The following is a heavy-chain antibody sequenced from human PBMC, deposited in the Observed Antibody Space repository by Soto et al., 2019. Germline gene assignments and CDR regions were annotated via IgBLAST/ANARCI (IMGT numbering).Heavy chain of an antibody. CDR2: IIPIFGTA. D-gene: IGHD3-22*01. Sequence: QVQLVQSGAEVKKPGSSVKVSCKASGGTFSSYAISWVRQAPGQGLEWMGGIIPIFGTANYAQKFQGRVTITADESTSTAYMELSSLRSEDTAVYYCARVGQYYDSSGYYSFDYWGQGPLVTVSS. CDR3: ARVGQYYDSSGYYSFDY. CDR1: GGTFSSYA. V-gene: IGHV1-69*01. J-gene: IGHJ4*02.